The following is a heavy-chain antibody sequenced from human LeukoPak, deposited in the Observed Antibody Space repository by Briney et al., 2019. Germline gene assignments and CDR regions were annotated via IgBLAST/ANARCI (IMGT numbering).Heavy chain of an antibody. CDR1: GYTFTSYG. V-gene: IGHV1-69*05. J-gene: IGHJ4*02. CDR2: IIPIFGTA. D-gene: IGHD3-10*01. Sequence: ASVKVSCKASGYTFTSYGISWVRQAPGQGLEWMGGIIPIFGTANYAQKFQGRVTITTDESTSTAYMELSSLRSEDTAVYYCARDGEGTRYYFDYWGQGTLVTVSS. CDR3: ARDGEGTRYYFDY.